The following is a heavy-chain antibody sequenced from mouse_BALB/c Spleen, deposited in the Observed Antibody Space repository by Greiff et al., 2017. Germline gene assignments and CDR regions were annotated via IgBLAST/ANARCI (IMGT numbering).Heavy chain of an antibody. J-gene: IGHJ4*01. V-gene: IGHV2-9*02. CDR2: IWAGGST. D-gene: IGHD1-1*01. Sequence: VKLQESGPGLVAPSQSLSITCTVSGFSLTSYGVHWVRQPPGKGLEWLGVIWAGGSTNYNSALMSRLSISKDNSKSQVFLKMNSLQTDDTAMYYCARGGYYGSRKGAMDYWGQGTSVTVSS. CDR1: GFSLTSYG. CDR3: ARGGYYGSRKGAMDY.